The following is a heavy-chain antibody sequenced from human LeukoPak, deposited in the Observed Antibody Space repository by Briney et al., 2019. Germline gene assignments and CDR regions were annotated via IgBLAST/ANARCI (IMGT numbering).Heavy chain of an antibody. J-gene: IGHJ4*02. Sequence: SETLSLTCTVSGGSISSYYWSWIRQPPGKGLAWIGYIYYSGSTNYNPSLKSRVTISVDTSKNQFSLKLSSVTAADTAVYYCARDEGYYDSSGPPVWGQGTLVTVSS. V-gene: IGHV4-59*01. CDR3: ARDEGYYDSSGPPV. D-gene: IGHD3-22*01. CDR1: GGSISSYY. CDR2: IYYSGST.